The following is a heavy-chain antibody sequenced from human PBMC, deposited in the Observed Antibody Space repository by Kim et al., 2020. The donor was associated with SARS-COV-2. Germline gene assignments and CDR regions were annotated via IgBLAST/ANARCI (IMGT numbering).Heavy chain of an antibody. Sequence: GGSLRLSCAASGFTFSSYSMNWVRQAPGKGLEWVSSISSSSSYIYYADSVKGRFTISRDNAKNSLYLQMNSLRAEDTAVYYCARVRGGQLVPPGDYWGQGTLVTVSS. J-gene: IGHJ4*02. D-gene: IGHD6-6*01. V-gene: IGHV3-21*01. CDR2: ISSSSSYI. CDR3: ARVRGGQLVPPGDY. CDR1: GFTFSSYS.